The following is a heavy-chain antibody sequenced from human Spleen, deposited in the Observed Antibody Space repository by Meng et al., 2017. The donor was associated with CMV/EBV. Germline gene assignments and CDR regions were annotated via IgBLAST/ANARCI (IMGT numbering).Heavy chain of an antibody. CDR2: IKPSGGST. CDR3: SRGGLLPGGILAPLDY. D-gene: IGHD2-2*02. J-gene: IGHJ4*02. V-gene: IGHV1-46*01. Sequence: YTFSSYILHSVRQAPGQGLEWMGMIKPSGGSTSYAQKFQGRVTMTRDSSTNTVYMELSSLTSDDTAVYYCSRGGLLPGGILAPLDYWGQGTLVTVSS. CDR1: YTFSSYI.